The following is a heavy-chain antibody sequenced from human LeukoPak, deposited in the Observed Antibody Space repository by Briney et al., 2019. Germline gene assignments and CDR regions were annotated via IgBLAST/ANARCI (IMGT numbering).Heavy chain of an antibody. CDR2: IQHDGSDK. V-gene: IGHV3-7*01. D-gene: IGHD2-15*01. CDR3: ARLVAASHWFDP. J-gene: IGHJ5*02. CDR1: GFTFSSYA. Sequence: GGSLRLSCAASGFTFSSYAMSWVRQAPGKGLEWVANIQHDGSDKYYVDSVKGRFTVSRDNAKSSLYLQMSNLRVEDTAVYYCARLVAASHWFDPWGQGTLVTVSS.